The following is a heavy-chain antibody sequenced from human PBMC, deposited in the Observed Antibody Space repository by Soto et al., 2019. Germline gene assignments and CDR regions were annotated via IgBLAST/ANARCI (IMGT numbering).Heavy chain of an antibody. CDR1: GYTFYSHS. J-gene: IGHJ6*02. V-gene: IGHV1-18*01. CDR2: INGDYGNT. D-gene: IGHD5-18*01. Sequence: QAQLVPSGAEVKKPGASVKVSCKASGYTFYSHSISWVRQAPGQGLEWMGRINGDYGNTQYAQKFRGRVTMTTDTAKTTVYMELTNLSSDDTAVSYFSMCIQGDYYYGRDVWGQGTTVTVAS. CDR3: SMCIQGDYYYGRDV.